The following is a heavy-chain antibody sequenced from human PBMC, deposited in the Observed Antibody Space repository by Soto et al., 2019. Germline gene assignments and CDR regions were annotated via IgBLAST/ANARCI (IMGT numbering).Heavy chain of an antibody. D-gene: IGHD3-9*01. V-gene: IGHV3-23*01. J-gene: IGHJ4*02. CDR3: AKMYSNILTGYYDYFDY. CDR2: ISGSGGTT. CDR1: GFIFNRYA. Sequence: PGGSLRLSCAASGFIFNRYAMSWVRQAPRKGLEWVSAISGSGGTTYYADSVKGRFTISRDSSQNTLYLQMTSLRAEDTAIYYCAKMYSNILTGYYDYFDYWGQGTLVTVSS.